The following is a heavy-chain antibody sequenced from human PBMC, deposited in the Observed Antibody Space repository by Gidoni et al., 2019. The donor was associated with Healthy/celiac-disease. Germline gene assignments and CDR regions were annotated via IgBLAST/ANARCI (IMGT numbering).Heavy chain of an antibody. J-gene: IGHJ4*02. CDR1: GYSFTSYW. CDR2: IYPGDSDT. V-gene: IGHV5-51*01. D-gene: IGHD1-26*01. Sequence: EVQLVQSGAEGKQPGEPLKLYCKGSGYSFTSYWICWVRQMPGKGREWMGIIYPGDSDTRYSPSFQGQVTISADKSISTAYLQWSSLKASDTAMYYCARLSEWELLDYWGQGTLVTVSS. CDR3: ARLSEWELLDY.